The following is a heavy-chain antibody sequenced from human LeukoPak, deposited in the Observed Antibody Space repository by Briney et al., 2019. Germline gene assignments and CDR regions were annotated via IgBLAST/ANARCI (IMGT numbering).Heavy chain of an antibody. J-gene: IGHJ4*02. CDR2: VGYRGTT. CDR1: GGSISSSSHF. V-gene: IGHV4-39*01. D-gene: IGHD3-22*01. Sequence: SETLSLTCTVSGGSISSSSHFWGWIGQPPGMGLEWIANVGYRGTTFYNPSLKSRVTISVDTSKNQVSLKLSSVTAADMAVYYCARQSYYYESGGYYFDYWGQGTLVTVSS. CDR3: ARQSYYYESGGYYFDY.